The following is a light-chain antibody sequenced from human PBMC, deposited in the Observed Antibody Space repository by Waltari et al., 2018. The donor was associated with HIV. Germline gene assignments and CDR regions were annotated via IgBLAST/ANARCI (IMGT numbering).Light chain of an antibody. CDR1: QDIKNY. V-gene: IGKV1-33*01. CDR3: QQFDKLPPT. CDR2: DAS. J-gene: IGKJ2*01. Sequence: DIQMTQSPSSLSASIGDRVTITCQASQDIKNYLNWYQQKLGKAPKLLIYDASILETGVTSTFSANGSGTDFFFSISSLQPEDIARYFCQQFDKLPPTFGLGTKLEI.